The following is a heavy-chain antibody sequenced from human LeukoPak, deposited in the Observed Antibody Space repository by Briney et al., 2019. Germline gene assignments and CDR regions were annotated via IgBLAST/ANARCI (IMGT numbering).Heavy chain of an antibody. D-gene: IGHD5-12*01. CDR2: ISSSGSTI. CDR3: ARGQVDMVATTFFDY. Sequence: GGSLRLSCAASGFTFSDYYMSWIRQAPGKGLEWVSYISSSGSTIYYADSVKGRFTISRDNAKNSLYLQMNSLRAEDTAVYYCARGQVDMVATTFFDYWGQGTLVTVSS. V-gene: IGHV3-11*01. J-gene: IGHJ4*02. CDR1: GFTFSDYY.